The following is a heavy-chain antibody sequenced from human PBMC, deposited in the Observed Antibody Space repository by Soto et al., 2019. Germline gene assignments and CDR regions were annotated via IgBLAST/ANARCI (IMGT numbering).Heavy chain of an antibody. V-gene: IGHV3-30*18. CDR1: GFTFSSYG. D-gene: IGHD6-19*01. Sequence: QVQLVESGGGVVQPGRSLRLSCAASGFTFSSYGMHWVRQAPGKGLEWVAVISYDGSNKYYAESVKGRLTISRDNSKNTLYLQMNSLRAEDTAVYYCAKDITVAGSRWGYYYYYGLAVWGQGTTVTVSS. J-gene: IGHJ6*02. CDR2: ISYDGSNK. CDR3: AKDITVAGSRWGYYYYYGLAV.